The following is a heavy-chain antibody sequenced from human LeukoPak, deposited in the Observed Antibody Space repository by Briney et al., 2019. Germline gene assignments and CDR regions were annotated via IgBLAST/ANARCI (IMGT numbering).Heavy chain of an antibody. J-gene: IGHJ6*03. CDR2: IIGSGGIT. CDR3: AKAGTTMDYYYYMDV. D-gene: IGHD1-14*01. V-gene: IGHV3-23*01. Sequence: GGSLRLSCAASGFTFSSYAMTWVRQAPGKGLEWVSTIIGSGGITYYADSVKGRFTISRDNSKNTLYLQMDSLRAEDTAVYYCAKAGTTMDYYYYMDVWGKGTTVTVSS. CDR1: GFTFSSYA.